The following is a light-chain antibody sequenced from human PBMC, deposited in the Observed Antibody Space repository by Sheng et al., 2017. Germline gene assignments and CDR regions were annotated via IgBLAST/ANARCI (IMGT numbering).Light chain of an antibody. J-gene: IGKJ4*01. Sequence: DIQMTQSPSTLSASVGDRVTITCRASQSISSWLAWYQQKPGKAPKLLIYKASSLESGVPSRFSGSGSGTEFTLTISSLQPDDFATYYCQQYNSYSTFGRRDRRWRSN. CDR2: KAS. CDR1: QSISSW. V-gene: IGKV1-5*03. CDR3: QQYNSYST.